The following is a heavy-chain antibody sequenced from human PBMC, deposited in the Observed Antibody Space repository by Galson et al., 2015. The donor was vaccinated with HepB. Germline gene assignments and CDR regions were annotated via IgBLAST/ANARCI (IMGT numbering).Heavy chain of an antibody. V-gene: IGHV3-11*01. Sequence: SLRLSCAASGFTFSDYYMSWIRQAPGKGLEWVSYISSSGSTIYYADSVKGRFTISRDNAKNSLYLQMNSLGAEDTAVYYCARDYDRIAARNYGMDVWGQGTTVTVSS. D-gene: IGHD6-6*01. CDR2: ISSSGSTI. CDR1: GFTFSDYY. CDR3: ARDYDRIAARNYGMDV. J-gene: IGHJ6*02.